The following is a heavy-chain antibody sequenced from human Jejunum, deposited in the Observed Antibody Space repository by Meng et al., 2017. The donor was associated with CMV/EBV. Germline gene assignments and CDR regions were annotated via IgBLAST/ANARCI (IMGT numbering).Heavy chain of an antibody. CDR1: GYTVTDYD. V-gene: IGHV7-4-1*02. J-gene: IGHJ4*02. D-gene: IGHD1-26*01. CDR3: ARNSGGSIDF. CDR2: INTNTGNP. Sequence: VSGKASGYTVTDYDMNWVRQAPGQGLEWMGLINTNTGNPTYAQGFTGRFVFSLDTSVSTAYLQISSLKPGETAVYFCARNSGGSIDFWGQGTLVTVSS.